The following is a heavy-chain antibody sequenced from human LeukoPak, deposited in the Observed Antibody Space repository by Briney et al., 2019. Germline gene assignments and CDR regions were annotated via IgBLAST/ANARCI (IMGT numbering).Heavy chain of an antibody. CDR2: VKSKTDGGIT. D-gene: IGHD6-13*01. CDR1: GFTFRDAW. CDR3: ATVSLTYSSSCFDY. J-gene: IGHJ4*02. V-gene: IGHV3-15*01. Sequence: GGSLRLSCAASGFTFRDAWMSWVRQAPGKGLEWVGRVKSKTDGGITDYAAPVKGRVTISRDDSKNTLSLQMNSLKTEDTAVYYCATVSLTYSSSCFDYWGQGTLVTVSS.